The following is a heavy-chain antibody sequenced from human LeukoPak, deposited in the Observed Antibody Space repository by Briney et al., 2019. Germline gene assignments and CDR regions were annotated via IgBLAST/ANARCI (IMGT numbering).Heavy chain of an antibody. V-gene: IGHV3-30*18. J-gene: IGHJ6*02. CDR1: GFTFSSYG. Sequence: GGSLRLSCAASGFTFSSYGMHWVRQAPGKGLEWVAVISYDESNKYYADSVKGRFTISRDNSKNTLYLQMNSLRAEDTAVYYCAKDRLLWFGDSRDYYYGMDVWGQGTTVTVSS. CDR3: AKDRLLWFGDSRDYYYGMDV. CDR2: ISYDESNK. D-gene: IGHD3-10*01.